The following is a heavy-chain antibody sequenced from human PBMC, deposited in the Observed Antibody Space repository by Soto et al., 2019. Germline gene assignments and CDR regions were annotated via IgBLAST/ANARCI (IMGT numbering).Heavy chain of an antibody. CDR3: AKVPYYYDSSGYIV. CDR1: GFTFSSYA. J-gene: IGHJ4*02. CDR2: ISGSGGSA. V-gene: IGHV3-23*01. D-gene: IGHD3-22*01. Sequence: EVQLLESGGGLVQPGGSLRLSCAASGFTFSSYAMSWVRQAPGKGLEWVSAISGSGGSAYYADSVKGRFTISRDNSKNTLYLQMNSLRAEDTAVYYCAKVPYYYDSSGYIVWGQGTLVTVSS.